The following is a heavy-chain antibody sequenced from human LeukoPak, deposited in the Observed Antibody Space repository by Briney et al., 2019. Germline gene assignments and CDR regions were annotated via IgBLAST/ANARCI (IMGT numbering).Heavy chain of an antibody. Sequence: GGSLRFSCAASGFTFSSYAMSWVRQAPGKGLEWVSTISGSGASTYYADSVKGRFTISRDNSKNTLYLQMNSLRAEDTALYYCAKRGYGLGSTRSALRGDAFDIWAKGKMVTVSS. D-gene: IGHD3-10*01. CDR1: GFTFSSYA. V-gene: IGHV3-23*01. CDR3: AKRGYGLGSTRSALRGDAFDI. CDR2: ISGSGAST. J-gene: IGHJ3*02.